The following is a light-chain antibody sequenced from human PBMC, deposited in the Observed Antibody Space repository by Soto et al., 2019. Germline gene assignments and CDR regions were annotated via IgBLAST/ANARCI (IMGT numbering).Light chain of an antibody. V-gene: IGKV1-39*01. J-gene: IGKJ4*01. CDR3: QQSHSLPLT. CDR1: QDIVTY. Sequence: DIQMTQSPSSLSASRGDSVTITCRASQDIVTYLSWYQQKPGKAPELLIYAASSLQRGVPLRFSGSGSGTDFTLTISSLQPEDFATYYCQQSHSLPLTFGGGTKVDIK. CDR2: AAS.